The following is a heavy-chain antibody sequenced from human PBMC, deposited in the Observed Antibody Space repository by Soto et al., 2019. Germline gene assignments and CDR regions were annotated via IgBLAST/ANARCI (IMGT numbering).Heavy chain of an antibody. Sequence: QVQLQESGPGLVKPSETLSLTCTVSGGSISSYYWGWIRQPAGKGLEWIGRIYTSGSTNYNPSLKSRVTMSVDTSKNQFSLKLSSVTAADTAVYYCARWNLGYCSGGSCYSGGYYYYGMDVWGQGTTVTVSS. D-gene: IGHD2-15*01. CDR2: IYTSGST. CDR1: GGSISSYY. CDR3: ARWNLGYCSGGSCYSGGYYYYGMDV. J-gene: IGHJ6*02. V-gene: IGHV4-4*07.